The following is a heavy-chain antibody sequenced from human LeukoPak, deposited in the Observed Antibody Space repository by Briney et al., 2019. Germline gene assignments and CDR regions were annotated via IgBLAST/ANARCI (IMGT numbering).Heavy chain of an antibody. Sequence: PGGSLKLSCAASGFTFSGSAMHWVRQASGKGLEWIGRIRSKANGYATAYAASVKGRFTISRDDSKNTAYLQMNSLKNEDTAVYYCTREYDFWSGYPYYYYYYYMDVWGKGTTVTVSS. CDR3: TREYDFWSGYPYYYYYYYMDV. CDR2: IRSKANGYAT. V-gene: IGHV3-73*01. D-gene: IGHD3-3*01. CDR1: GFTFSGSA. J-gene: IGHJ6*03.